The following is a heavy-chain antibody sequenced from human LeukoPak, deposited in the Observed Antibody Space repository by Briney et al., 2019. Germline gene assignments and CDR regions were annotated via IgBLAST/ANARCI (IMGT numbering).Heavy chain of an antibody. CDR3: VKDEDWGFGS. V-gene: IGHV3-53*05. J-gene: IGHJ4*02. D-gene: IGHD7-27*01. Sequence: GGSLRLSCAASGFTVSSNYMSWVRQAPGKGLEWVSVIYSGGSTYYADSVKGRFTISRDTSKNKLYLQMNGLRAEDTAPYYCVKDEDWGFGSWGQGAPVTVSS. CDR2: IYSGGST. CDR1: GFTVSSNY.